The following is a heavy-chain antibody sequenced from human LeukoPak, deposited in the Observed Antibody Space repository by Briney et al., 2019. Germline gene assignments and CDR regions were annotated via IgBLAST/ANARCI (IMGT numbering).Heavy chain of an antibody. CDR3: ARGDFDWPDYYYYYMDV. J-gene: IGHJ6*03. Sequence: ASVKVSCKASGYTFTSYDINWVRQATGQGLEWMGWINPKNDDSNYAQKFQGRFTVTRDTSISTAYMELSRLRSDDTAVYYCARGDFDWPDYYYYYMDVWGKGTTVTVSS. CDR1: GYTFTSYD. D-gene: IGHD3-9*01. CDR2: INPKNDDS. V-gene: IGHV1-2*02.